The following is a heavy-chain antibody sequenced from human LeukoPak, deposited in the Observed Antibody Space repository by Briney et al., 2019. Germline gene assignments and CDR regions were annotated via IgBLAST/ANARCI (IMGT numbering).Heavy chain of an antibody. Sequence: SETLSLTCTVSGGSISSYYWSWIRQPPGKGLEWIGYIYYSGSTNYNPSLKSRVTISVDTSKNQFSLKLSSVTAADTAVYYCARVSYDILTGNDAFDIWGQGTMVTVSS. D-gene: IGHD3-9*01. J-gene: IGHJ3*02. CDR3: ARVSYDILTGNDAFDI. V-gene: IGHV4-59*01. CDR2: IYYSGST. CDR1: GGSISSYY.